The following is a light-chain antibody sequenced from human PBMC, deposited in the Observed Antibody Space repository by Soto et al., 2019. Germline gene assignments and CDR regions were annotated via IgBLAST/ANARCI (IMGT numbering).Light chain of an antibody. V-gene: IGLV2-8*01. Sequence: QSALTQPASVSGSPGQSITISCTGTSGGYNYVSWYQQHPGKAPKLVIYDVTKRPSGVPDRFSGSKSGNTASLTVSGLHVDDEADYFCSSYAVNKKLLFGGGTKVTVL. CDR3: SSYAVNKKLL. CDR1: SGGYNY. J-gene: IGLJ2*01. CDR2: DVT.